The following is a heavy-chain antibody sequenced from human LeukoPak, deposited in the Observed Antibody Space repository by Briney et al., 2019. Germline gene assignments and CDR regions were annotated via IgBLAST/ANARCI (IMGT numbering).Heavy chain of an antibody. D-gene: IGHD2-21*02. CDR3: ARDIVVVTAVIYYYYGMDV. CDR2: IKQDGSEK. CDR1: GFTFSSNC. J-gene: IGHJ6*02. Sequence: PGGSLRLSCATSGFTFSSNCLSWVRQAPGKGLEWVANIKQDGSEKYYVDSVKGRFTISRDNAKNSLYLQMNSLRAEDTAVYYCARDIVVVTAVIYYYYGMDVWGQGTTVTVSS. V-gene: IGHV3-7*01.